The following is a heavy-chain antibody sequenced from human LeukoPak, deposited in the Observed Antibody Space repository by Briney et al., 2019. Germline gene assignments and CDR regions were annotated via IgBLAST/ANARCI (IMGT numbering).Heavy chain of an antibody. V-gene: IGHV5-51*01. D-gene: IGHD2-15*01. Sequence: KVSCKASGYTFTNYWIGWVRQMPGKGLEWMGIIYPGDSDTRYSPSFQGQVTFSADKSISTTYLQWSSLKASDTAMYYCARLPGYCTGGSCYFDYWGQGTLVTVSS. CDR1: GYTFTNYW. CDR2: IYPGDSDT. J-gene: IGHJ4*02. CDR3: ARLPGYCTGGSCYFDY.